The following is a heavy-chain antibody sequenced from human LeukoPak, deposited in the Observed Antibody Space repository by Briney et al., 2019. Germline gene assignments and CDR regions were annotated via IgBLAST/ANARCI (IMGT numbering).Heavy chain of an antibody. V-gene: IGHV6-1*01. D-gene: IGHD6-13*01. J-gene: IGHJ4*02. CDR3: ARGRGSRTETEFDY. CDR2: TYYRSKWYN. Sequence: SSQTLSLTCAISGDSFSSNSAACDWIRQSPSRGLEWLGSTYYRSKWYNDYAVSVKSRITINPDPSKNQFSLQLTSVTPEDTAVYYCARGRGSRTETEFDYWGQGTLVTVSS. CDR1: GDSFSSNSAA.